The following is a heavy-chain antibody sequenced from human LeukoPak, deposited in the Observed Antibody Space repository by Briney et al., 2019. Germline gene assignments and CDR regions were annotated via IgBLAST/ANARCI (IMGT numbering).Heavy chain of an antibody. J-gene: IGHJ4*02. CDR1: GFIFSAYA. CDR3: VRDRGWYHFDL. V-gene: IGHV3-23*01. Sequence: GGSLRLSCAASGFIFSAYAMSWVRQRQAPGKGLEWVSSISGSGGSAYYADSVKGRFTISRDNTKNSLFLQLNSLRAEDTAVYYCVRDRGWYHFDLWGQGTLVTVSS. D-gene: IGHD3-10*01. CDR2: ISGSGGSA.